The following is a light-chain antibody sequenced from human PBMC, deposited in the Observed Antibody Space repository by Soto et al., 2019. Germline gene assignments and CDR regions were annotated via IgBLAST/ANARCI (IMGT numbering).Light chain of an antibody. V-gene: IGKV3-20*01. CDR2: DAS. CDR3: QQYDTSPRT. Sequence: SVLTQSQDPLSLSPGERANISCMASQSVSSSYLAWYQQKPGQAPRLLIYDASNRATGIPDRFSGSGSGTDFTLSISRLEPEDFAVYYCQQYDTSPRTFGQGTMVDVK. J-gene: IGKJ1*01. CDR1: QSVSSSY.